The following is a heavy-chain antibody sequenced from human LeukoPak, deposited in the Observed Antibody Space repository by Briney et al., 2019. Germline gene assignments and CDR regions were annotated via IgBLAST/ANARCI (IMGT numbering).Heavy chain of an antibody. CDR1: GGSISNTYYY. D-gene: IGHD6-13*01. J-gene: IGHJ4*02. V-gene: IGHV4-39*07. CDR2: IYYSGST. CDR3: ARGQIAAAGYGFDY. Sequence: PSETLSLTCTVSGGSISNTYYYWGWIRQPPGKGLEWIASIYYSGSTYYNPSLKSRVTISLDTSKNQFSLNVSSVSAADTAVYYCARGQIAAAGYGFDYWGQGTLVTVSS.